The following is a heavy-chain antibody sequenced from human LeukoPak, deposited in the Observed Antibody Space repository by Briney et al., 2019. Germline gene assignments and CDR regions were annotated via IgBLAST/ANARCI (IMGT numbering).Heavy chain of an antibody. CDR3: AKDKKMTTVTNPDY. Sequence: GGSLRLSCAASGFTFSSYGMSWVRQAPGKGLEWVSAISGSGGSTYYADSVKGRFTISRDNSKNTLYLQMNSLRAEDTAVYYCAKDKKMTTVTNPDYWGQGTLVTVSS. CDR2: ISGSGGST. CDR1: GFTFSSYG. V-gene: IGHV3-23*01. D-gene: IGHD4-17*01. J-gene: IGHJ4*02.